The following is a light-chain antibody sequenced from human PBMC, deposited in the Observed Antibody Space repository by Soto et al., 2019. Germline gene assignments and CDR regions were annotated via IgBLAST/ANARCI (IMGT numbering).Light chain of an antibody. J-gene: IGKJ1*01. V-gene: IGKV3-11*01. Sequence: ETVLTQSPATLSLSPGERATLSCRASQSVNNYLAWYQQRPGQAPRLLIYDASYRATGIPARFSGSGSGTDFTLTISRLEPEDFAVYYCQQYGSLSWTFGQGTKVDIK. CDR3: QQYGSLSWT. CDR1: QSVNNY. CDR2: DAS.